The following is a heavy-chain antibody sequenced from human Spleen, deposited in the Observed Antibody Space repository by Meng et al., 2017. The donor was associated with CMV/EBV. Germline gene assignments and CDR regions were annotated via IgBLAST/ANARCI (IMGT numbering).Heavy chain of an antibody. Sequence: ASVKVSCKASGYTFTGYYIHWVRQAPGQGLEWMGWINPNSGDTNYAQKFQGRVTMTRDTSNSTAYMEVSRLRSDDTAVYYCARDSLGYVSSSVYYWGQGTLVTVSS. V-gene: IGHV1-2*02. D-gene: IGHD2-2*03. CDR3: ARDSLGYVSSSVYY. CDR2: INPNSGDT. CDR1: GYTFTGYY. J-gene: IGHJ4*02.